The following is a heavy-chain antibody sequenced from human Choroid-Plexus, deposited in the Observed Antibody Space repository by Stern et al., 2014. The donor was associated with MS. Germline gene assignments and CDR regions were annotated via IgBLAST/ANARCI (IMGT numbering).Heavy chain of an antibody. J-gene: IGHJ6*02. CDR2: INPNTGGP. CDR1: GYIFTGYY. V-gene: IGHV1-2*02. CDR3: ARDQRGITIFGVVTDYYYLGMDV. D-gene: IGHD3-3*01. Sequence: VQLVESGAEVKKPGASVTVSCKTSGYIFTGYYTPWGRQAPGQGLEWMAWINPNTGGPKYAQKFQGRVTMSRDTSISTAYVELSSLTSDDTAVYYCARDQRGITIFGVVTDYYYLGMDVWGQGTTVTVSS.